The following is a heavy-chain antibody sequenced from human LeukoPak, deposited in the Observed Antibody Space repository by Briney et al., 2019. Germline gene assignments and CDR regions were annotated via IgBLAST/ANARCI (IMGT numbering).Heavy chain of an antibody. V-gene: IGHV3-53*01. CDR3: ARAGGAVAGHGISY. CDR1: GFSVSSDH. J-gene: IGHJ4*02. Sequence: PGGSLRLSCAASGFSVSSDHMSWVRQAPGKGLEWVSLFHSDGNIYYADSVKGRFTISRDDSKNTVYLQMNSLRAEDTAVYYCARAGGAVAGHGISYWGQGTLVTVSS. CDR2: FHSDGNI. D-gene: IGHD6-19*01.